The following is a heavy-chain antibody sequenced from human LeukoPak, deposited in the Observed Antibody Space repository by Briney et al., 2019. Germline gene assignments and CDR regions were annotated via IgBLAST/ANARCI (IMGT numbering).Heavy chain of an antibody. D-gene: IGHD6-13*01. V-gene: IGHV4-59*01. CDR1: GSSISNYY. Sequence: NPSETLSLTCTVSGSSISNYYWTWIRQPPGKGLEWIGYIYYSGSTNYNPSLKSRVTISIDTSKNQFSLKLSSVTAADTAVYYCARDRGSSSRYAFDYWGQGTLVTVSS. CDR2: IYYSGST. CDR3: ARDRGSSSRYAFDY. J-gene: IGHJ4*02.